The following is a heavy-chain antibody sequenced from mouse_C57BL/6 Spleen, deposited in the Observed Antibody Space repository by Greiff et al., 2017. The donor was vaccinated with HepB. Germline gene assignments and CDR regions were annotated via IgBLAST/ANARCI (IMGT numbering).Heavy chain of an antibody. J-gene: IGHJ1*03. CDR2: IDSNSGGT. CDR3: ARGGIYDSSPHWYFDV. V-gene: IGHV1-72*01. CDR1: GYTFTSYW. Sequence: QVQLQQPGAQLVKPGASVKLSCKASGYTFTSYWMHWVKQRPGRGLEWIGRIDSNSGGTKYNEKFKSKATLTVDKPSSTAYMQLSSLTSEDSAVYYCARGGIYDSSPHWYFDVWGTGTTVTVSS. D-gene: IGHD1-1*01.